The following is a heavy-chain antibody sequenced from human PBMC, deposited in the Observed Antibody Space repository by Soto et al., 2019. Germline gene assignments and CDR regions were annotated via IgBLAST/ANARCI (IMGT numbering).Heavy chain of an antibody. J-gene: IGHJ6*03. CDR2: ISSSSSYI. D-gene: IGHD2-2*01. V-gene: IGHV3-21*01. CDR1: GFTFSSYS. Sequence: GGSLRLSCAASGFTFSSYSMNWVRQAPGKGLEWVSSISSSSSYIYYADSVKGRFTISRDNAKNSLYLQMNSLRAEDTAVYYCARGRRVVVVPAAKKAPYYYYYYMDVWGKGTTVTVSS. CDR3: ARGRRVVVVPAAKKAPYYYYYYMDV.